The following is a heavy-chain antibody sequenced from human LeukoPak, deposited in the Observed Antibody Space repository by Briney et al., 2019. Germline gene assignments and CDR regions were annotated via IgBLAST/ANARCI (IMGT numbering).Heavy chain of an antibody. D-gene: IGHD5-18*01. CDR3: ARGGGNSYAPVDY. CDR1: GFTFSSHW. CDR2: INSDGSST. J-gene: IGHJ4*02. Sequence: GGSLRLSCAASGFTFSSHWMHWVRQAPGEGLVWVSRINSDGSSTSYADSVKGRFTISRDNAKNTLYLQMNSLRAEDTAVYYCARGGGNSYAPVDYWGQGTLVTVSS. V-gene: IGHV3-74*01.